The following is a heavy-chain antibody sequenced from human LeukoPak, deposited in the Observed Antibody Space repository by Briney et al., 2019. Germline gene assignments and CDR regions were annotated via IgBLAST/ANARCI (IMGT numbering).Heavy chain of an antibody. D-gene: IGHD5-18*01. CDR3: AKDIGGYSYGYYFDY. CDR1: GFTFDDYA. Sequence: PGGSLRLPCAASGFTFDDYAMHWVRQAPGKGLEWASGISWNSGSIGYADSVKGRFTISRDNAKNSLYLQMNSLRAEDTALYYCAKDIGGYSYGYYFDYWGQGTLVTVSS. V-gene: IGHV3-9*01. CDR2: ISWNSGSI. J-gene: IGHJ4*02.